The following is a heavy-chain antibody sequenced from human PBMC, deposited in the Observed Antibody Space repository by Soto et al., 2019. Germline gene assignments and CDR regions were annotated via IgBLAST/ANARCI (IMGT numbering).Heavy chain of an antibody. CDR2: TRNKANSYTT. CDR3: ARASPSPYYDSSGYYHDLGYFDY. Sequence: HPGGSLRLSCAASGFTFSDHYMDWVRQAPGKGLEWVGRTRNKANSYTTEYAASVKGRFTISRDDSKNSLYLQMNSLKTEDTAVYYCARASPSPYYDSSGYYHDLGYFDYWGQGTLVTVSS. V-gene: IGHV3-72*01. J-gene: IGHJ4*02. CDR1: GFTFSDHY. D-gene: IGHD3-22*01.